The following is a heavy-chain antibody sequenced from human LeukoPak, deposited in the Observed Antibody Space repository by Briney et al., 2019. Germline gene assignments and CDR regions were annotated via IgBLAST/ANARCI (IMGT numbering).Heavy chain of an antibody. CDR1: GFTFSTYA. CDR2: ISASGSS. J-gene: IGHJ5*02. Sequence: GGSLRLSCAASGFTFSTYAMSWVRQAPGKGLEWVSAISASGSSYYADSVKGRFTVSRDNSKDTLFLQLNSLTAADTAMYFCAKASVAIPQYCNSWGQGTLVTVSS. D-gene: IGHD2-2*02. V-gene: IGHV3-23*01. CDR3: AKASVAIPQYCNS.